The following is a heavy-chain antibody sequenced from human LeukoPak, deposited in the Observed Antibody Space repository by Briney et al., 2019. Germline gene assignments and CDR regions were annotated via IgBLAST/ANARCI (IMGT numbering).Heavy chain of an antibody. J-gene: IGHJ5*02. CDR3: ARDRYDSSGYYSVGSEGFDP. CDR2: IIPIFGTA. V-gene: IGHV1-69*13. Sequence: SVKVSCKASGGTFSSYAISWVRQAPGQGLEWMGGIIPIFGTANYAQKFQGRVTITADESTSTAYMELSSLRSEDTAVYYCARDRYDSSGYYSVGSEGFDPWGQGTLVTVSS. CDR1: GGTFSSYA. D-gene: IGHD3-22*01.